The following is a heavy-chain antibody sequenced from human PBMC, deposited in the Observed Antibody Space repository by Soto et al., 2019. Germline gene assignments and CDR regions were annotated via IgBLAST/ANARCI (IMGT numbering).Heavy chain of an antibody. CDR3: ARVGGINWFDP. Sequence: QVQLQESGPGLVKPSQTLSLTCTVSGGSISSGGSYWSWIRQHPGKGLEWIGYIYYSGSTCYNQSLQSRVTIPVDTSKNQFSLKLSSVTAADTAVYYCARVGGINWFDPWGQGTLVTVSS. J-gene: IGHJ5*02. CDR1: GGSISSGGSY. CDR2: IYYSGST. V-gene: IGHV4-31*03. D-gene: IGHD1-20*01.